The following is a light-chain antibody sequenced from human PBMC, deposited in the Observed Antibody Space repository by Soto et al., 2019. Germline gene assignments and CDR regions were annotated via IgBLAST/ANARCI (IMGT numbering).Light chain of an antibody. V-gene: IGKV3-20*01. CDR3: QPYRRSPPIT. CDR1: QSVSSSY. CDR2: GAS. Sequence: EIVLTQSPGTLSLSPGERATLSCRASQSVSSSYLAWYQQKPGQAPRLLIYGASSRATGIPDRFSGSGTGTDTTLSICILEPEDFTVYYCQPYRRSPPITFGQGTRLEIQ. J-gene: IGKJ5*01.